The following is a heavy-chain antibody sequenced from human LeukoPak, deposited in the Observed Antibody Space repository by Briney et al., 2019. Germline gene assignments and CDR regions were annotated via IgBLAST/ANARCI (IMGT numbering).Heavy chain of an antibody. Sequence: SETLSLTCTVSGGSISSSSYYWGWIRQPPGKGLEWIGSICYSGSTYYNPSLKSRVTISVDTSKNQFSLKLSSVTAADTAVYYCARHRAATAYYYYMDVWGKGTTVTVSS. J-gene: IGHJ6*03. CDR1: GGSISSSSYY. CDR3: ARHRAATAYYYYMDV. V-gene: IGHV4-39*01. CDR2: ICYSGST. D-gene: IGHD2-15*01.